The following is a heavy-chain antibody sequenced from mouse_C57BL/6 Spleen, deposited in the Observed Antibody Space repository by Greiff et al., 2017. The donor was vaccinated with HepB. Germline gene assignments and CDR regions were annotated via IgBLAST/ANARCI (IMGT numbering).Heavy chain of an antibody. CDR1: GYTFTSYW. CDR2: INPSSGYT. D-gene: IGHD2-4*01. CDR3: ARDDCDRRRFAY. Sequence: QVQLQQSGAELVKPGASVKLSCKASGYTFTSYWMHWVKQRPGQGLEWIGYINPSSGYTKYNQKFKDKATLTVDKSSSTAYMRLSSLTYEASSVYYCARDDCDRRRFAYWGQGTMVTVSA. V-gene: IGHV1-7*01. J-gene: IGHJ3*01.